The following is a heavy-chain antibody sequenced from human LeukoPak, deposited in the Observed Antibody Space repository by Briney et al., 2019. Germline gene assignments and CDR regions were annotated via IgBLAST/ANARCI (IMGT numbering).Heavy chain of an antibody. CDR1: GYTFTSYD. J-gene: IGHJ5*02. CDR3: ASALRYYDFWSGYYIDWFDP. V-gene: IGHV1-8*01. CDR2: MNPNSGNT. D-gene: IGHD3-3*01. Sequence: ASVKVSCKASGYTFTSYDINWVRQATGQGLEWMGWMNPNSGNTGYAQKFQGRVTMTRNTSISTAYMELSNLRSEDTAVYYCASALRYYDFWSGYYIDWFDPWSQGTLVTVSS.